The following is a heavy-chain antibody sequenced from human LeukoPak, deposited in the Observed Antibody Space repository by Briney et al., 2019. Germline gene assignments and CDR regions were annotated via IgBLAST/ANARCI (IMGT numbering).Heavy chain of an antibody. CDR2: IYSSGTT. J-gene: IGHJ4*02. D-gene: IGHD1-20*01. CDR3: ARDRYLAYFDY. Sequence: PSETLSLTCTVSGGSITSDYWSWIRQPAGKGLEWIGRIYSSGTTNYSPSLRSRITMSIDTSKNQFSLRLISVAAADSAIYYCARDRYLAYFDYWGRGILVTASS. CDR1: GGSITSDY. V-gene: IGHV4-4*07.